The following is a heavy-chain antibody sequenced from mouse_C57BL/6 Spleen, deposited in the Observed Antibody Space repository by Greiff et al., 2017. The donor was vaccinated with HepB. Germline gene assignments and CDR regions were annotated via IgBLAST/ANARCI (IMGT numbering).Heavy chain of an antibody. D-gene: IGHD1-1*01. V-gene: IGHV10-1*01. Sequence: EPGGGLVQPKGSLKLSCAASGFSFNTYAMNWVRQAPGKGLEWVARIRSKSNNYATYYADSVKDRFTISRDDSESMLYLQMNNLKTEDTAMYYCVRQKDYGGFAYWGQGTLVTVSA. J-gene: IGHJ3*01. CDR2: IRSKSNNYAT. CDR1: GFSFNTYA. CDR3: VRQKDYGGFAY.